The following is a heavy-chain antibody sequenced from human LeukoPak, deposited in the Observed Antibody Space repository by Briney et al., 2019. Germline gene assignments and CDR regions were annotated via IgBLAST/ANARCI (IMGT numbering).Heavy chain of an antibody. V-gene: IGHV1-2*02. CDR3: ARDRRGYCSSTSCLNWFDP. J-gene: IGHJ5*02. CDR1: GYTFTGYY. D-gene: IGHD2-2*01. Sequence: ASVKVSCKASGYTFTGYYMHWVRQAPGQGLEWMGWINPNSGGTNYAQKFQGRVTMTRDTSISTAYMELSRLRSDDTAVYYCARDRRGYCSSTSCLNWFDPWGQGTLVTVST. CDR2: INPNSGGT.